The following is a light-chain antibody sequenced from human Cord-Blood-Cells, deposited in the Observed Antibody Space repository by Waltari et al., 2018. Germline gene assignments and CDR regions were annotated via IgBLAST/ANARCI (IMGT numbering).Light chain of an antibody. CDR1: SLRSYY. CDR2: GKN. J-gene: IGLJ2*01. V-gene: IGLV3-19*01. Sequence: SSELTQDPAVSVALGQTVRITCQGDSLRSYYASWYQQKPGQAPVLVIYGKNNRPSGVPDRLSGSSSGNTVSLTITGAQAEDEADYYCNPRDSSGNHVVFGGGTKRTVL. CDR3: NPRDSSGNHVV.